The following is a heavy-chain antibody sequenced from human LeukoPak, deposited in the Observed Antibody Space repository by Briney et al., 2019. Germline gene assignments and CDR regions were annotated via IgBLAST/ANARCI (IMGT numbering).Heavy chain of an antibody. CDR1: GYTFTSNY. V-gene: IGHV1-46*01. CDR3: ARGLWQWLVDY. D-gene: IGHD6-19*01. J-gene: IGHJ4*02. CDR2: INPSGGST. Sequence: GASVKVSCKASGYTFTSNYMHWVRQAPGQGFEWMGMINPSGGSTSYARKFQGRVTMTSDTSTSTVFMEPSSLRSEDTAVYSCARGLWQWLVDYWGQGTLVTVSS.